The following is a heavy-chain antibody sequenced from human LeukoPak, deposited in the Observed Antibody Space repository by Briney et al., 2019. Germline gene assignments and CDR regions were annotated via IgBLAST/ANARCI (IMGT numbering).Heavy chain of an antibody. Sequence: PGGPLRLSCAASGFIFTAYGMYWVRQAPGKGLEWVAFVRKDATEKKYADSVEGRFTISRDDSENTVYLMMNNLRLDDTAVYYCAKRSGPNTGPFDSWGQGPPVIVSS. CDR3: AKRSGPNTGPFDS. CDR1: GFIFTAYG. CDR2: VRKDATEK. J-gene: IGHJ4*02. D-gene: IGHD7-27*01. V-gene: IGHV3-30*02.